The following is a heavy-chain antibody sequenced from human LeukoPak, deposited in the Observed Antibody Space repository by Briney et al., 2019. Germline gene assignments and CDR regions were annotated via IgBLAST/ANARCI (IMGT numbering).Heavy chain of an antibody. J-gene: IGHJ4*02. V-gene: IGHV1-69*06. CDR1: GGTFSSYA. D-gene: IGHD4-23*01. Sequence: ASVKVSCKASGGTFSSYAISWVRQAPGQGLEWMGGIIPIFGTANYAQKFQGRVTMTEDTSTDTAYMELSSLRSEDTAVYYCATASGYGGNYLNYWGQGTLVTVSS. CDR2: IIPIFGTA. CDR3: ATASGYGGNYLNY.